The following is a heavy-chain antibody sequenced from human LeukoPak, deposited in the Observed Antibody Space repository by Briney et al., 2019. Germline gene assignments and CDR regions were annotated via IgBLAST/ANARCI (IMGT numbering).Heavy chain of an antibody. CDR1: GFTFSSHA. D-gene: IGHD2-2*01. J-gene: IGHJ4*02. CDR3: AKCWGARISSIDY. Sequence: PGGSLRLSCAASGFTFSSHAINWVRQAPGKGLEWVSGISGSGGSTYYADSVKGRFTISRDNSKNTLYLQMNSLRAEDTAVYYCAKCWGARISSIDYWGQGGLVTVSS. CDR2: ISGSGGST. V-gene: IGHV3-23*01.